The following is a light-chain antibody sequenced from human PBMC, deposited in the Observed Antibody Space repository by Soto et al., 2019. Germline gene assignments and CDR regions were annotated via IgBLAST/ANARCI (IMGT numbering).Light chain of an antibody. Sequence: QSVLTQPASVSGSPGQSITISCTGTSSDVGIYNLVSWYQHCPGKAPKLIIYDASERPSGVSNRFSGSKSGNTASLTISGLQAEDEADYHCCSYAGGNTFVFGSGTKVTVL. CDR1: SSDVGIYNL. J-gene: IGLJ1*01. V-gene: IGLV2-23*01. CDR2: DAS. CDR3: CSYAGGNTFV.